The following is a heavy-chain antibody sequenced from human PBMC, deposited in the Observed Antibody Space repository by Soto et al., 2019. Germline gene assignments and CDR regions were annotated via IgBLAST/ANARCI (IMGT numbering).Heavy chain of an antibody. CDR2: MNPNSGNT. CDR3: VRGRGHSSGWYGDY. J-gene: IGHJ4*02. CDR1: GYTFTSYD. V-gene: IGHV1-8*02. Sequence: QVQLVQSGAEVKKPGASLKVSCKASGYTFTSYDINWVRQATGHGLEWMGWMNPNSGNTGYAQKFQGRVIMTRNTSIRTAYMELSSLRAEDTAVYYCVRGRGHSSGWYGDYWGQGALVTVSS. D-gene: IGHD6-19*01.